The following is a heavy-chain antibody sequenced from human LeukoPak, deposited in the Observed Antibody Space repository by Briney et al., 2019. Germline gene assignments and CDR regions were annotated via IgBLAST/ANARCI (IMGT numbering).Heavy chain of an antibody. D-gene: IGHD3-22*01. J-gene: IGHJ4*02. Sequence: GGSLRLSCAASGFTFSSYAMSWVRQAPGKGLEWVSAISGSGGSTYYADSVKGRFTISRDNSKNTLYLQMNSLRAEDTAVYYCAKGKRITMIVVVTSFDYWGQGTLVIVSS. CDR2: ISGSGGST. CDR3: AKGKRITMIVVVTSFDY. CDR1: GFTFSSYA. V-gene: IGHV3-23*01.